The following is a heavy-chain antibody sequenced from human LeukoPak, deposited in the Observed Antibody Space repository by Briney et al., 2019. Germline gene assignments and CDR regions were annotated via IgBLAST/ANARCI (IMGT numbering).Heavy chain of an antibody. D-gene: IGHD3-3*01. Sequence: GGSLRLSCAASGFTFSSYAMSWVRQAPGKGLEWVSSISSSSSYIYYADSVKGRFTISRDNAKNSLYLQMNSLRAEDTAVYYCARQSYYDFWSGYYTRGGYFDYWGQGTLVTVSS. CDR3: ARQSYYDFWSGYYTRGGYFDY. CDR1: GFTFSSYA. V-gene: IGHV3-21*01. CDR2: ISSSSSYI. J-gene: IGHJ4*02.